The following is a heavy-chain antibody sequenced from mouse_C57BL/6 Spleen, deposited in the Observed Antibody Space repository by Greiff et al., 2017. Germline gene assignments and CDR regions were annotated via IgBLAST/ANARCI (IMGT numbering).Heavy chain of an antibody. V-gene: IGHV1-82*01. CDR3: ARKDYYGSSYAMDY. CDR2: IYPGDGDT. D-gene: IGHD1-1*01. J-gene: IGHJ4*01. Sequence: VQLQQSGPELVKPGASVKISCKASGYSFSSSWMNWVKQRPGKGLEWIGRIYPGDGDTNYNGKFKGKATLTADKSSSTAYMQLSSLTSEDSAVYFCARKDYYGSSYAMDYWGLGTSVTVSS. CDR1: GYSFSSSW.